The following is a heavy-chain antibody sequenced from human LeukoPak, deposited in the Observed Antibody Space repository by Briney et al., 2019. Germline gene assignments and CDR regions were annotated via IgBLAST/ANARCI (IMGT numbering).Heavy chain of an antibody. CDR1: GDSVSSNSAA. V-gene: IGHV6-1*01. CDR2: TYYRSKWHN. J-gene: IGHJ6*03. D-gene: IGHD4-17*01. Sequence: SQTLSLTCAISGDSVSSNSAAWNWIRQSPSRGLEWLTRTYYRSKWHNDYAVSVKSRININPDTSKNQFSLRLNSVTAADTAVYYCARGLGDYKNLYYYYMDVWGKGTTVTVSS. CDR3: ARGLGDYKNLYYYYMDV.